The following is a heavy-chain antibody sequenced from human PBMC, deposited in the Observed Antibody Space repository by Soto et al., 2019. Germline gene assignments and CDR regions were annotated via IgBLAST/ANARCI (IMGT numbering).Heavy chain of an antibody. V-gene: IGHV1-69*13. J-gene: IGHJ6*02. CDR3: ARDKVRIPGPYYYGMDV. CDR1: GGTFSSYA. CDR2: IIPIFGTA. D-gene: IGHD3-10*01. Sequence: GASVKVSCKASGGTFSSYAISWVRQAPGQGLEWMGGIIPIFGTANYAQKFQGRVTITADESTSTAYMELSSLRSEDTAVYYCARDKVRIPGPYYYGMDVWGQGTTVTVS.